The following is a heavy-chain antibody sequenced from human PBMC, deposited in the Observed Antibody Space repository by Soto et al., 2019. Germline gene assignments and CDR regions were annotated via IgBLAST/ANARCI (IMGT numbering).Heavy chain of an antibody. D-gene: IGHD3-22*01. Sequence: GGSLRLSCAASGFTFSSYAMSWVRQAPGKGLERVTAISGKGGSTYYADYVKGRFTISRDNSKNTLYLQMNSLRAEETAVYNSVKGDTTGHTMMPAFDIWGQGTMVTVSS. CDR3: VKGDTTGHTMMPAFDI. J-gene: IGHJ3*02. V-gene: IGHV3-23*01. CDR1: GFTFSSYA. CDR2: ISGKGGST.